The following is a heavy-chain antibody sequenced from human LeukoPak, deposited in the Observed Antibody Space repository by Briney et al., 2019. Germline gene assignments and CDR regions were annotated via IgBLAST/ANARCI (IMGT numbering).Heavy chain of an antibody. CDR2: ISSGGSTI. V-gene: IGHV3-48*03. CDR3: ARGWFDS. Sequence: GGSLRLSCAASGFTFSSYEMNWVRQAPGKGLEWLSYISSGGSTIYYADSVKGRFTIPRDNPKNSLYMQMNSLGAEDTAFYYCARGWFDSWGQGTLVTVSS. J-gene: IGHJ5*01. CDR1: GFTFSSYE.